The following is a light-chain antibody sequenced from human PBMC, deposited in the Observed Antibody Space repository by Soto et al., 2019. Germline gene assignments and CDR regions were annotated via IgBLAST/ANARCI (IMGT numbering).Light chain of an antibody. CDR2: AAS. CDR3: QKYNSAPLG. J-gene: IGKJ1*01. V-gene: IGKV1-27*01. Sequence: DIQMTQSPSSLSASVGDRVTITCRACQGISNYLAWYQQKPGKVPKLLIYAASTLQSGVPSRFSGSGSGTDFTLTISSLQPEDVATYYCQKYNSAPLGFGQGTKVEIK. CDR1: QGISNY.